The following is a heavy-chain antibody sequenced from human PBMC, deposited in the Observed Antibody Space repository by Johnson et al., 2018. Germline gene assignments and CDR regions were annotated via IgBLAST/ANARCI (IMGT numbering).Heavy chain of an antibody. D-gene: IGHD3-22*01. Sequence: WVRQAPGQGLEWMGIINPSGGSTSYAQKFQGRVTMTRDTSTSTVYMELSSLRSEDTAVYYCAKEDSSGYSDFQHWGQGTLVTVSS. J-gene: IGHJ1*01. V-gene: IGHV1-46*01. CDR3: AKEDSSGYSDFQH. CDR2: INPSGGST.